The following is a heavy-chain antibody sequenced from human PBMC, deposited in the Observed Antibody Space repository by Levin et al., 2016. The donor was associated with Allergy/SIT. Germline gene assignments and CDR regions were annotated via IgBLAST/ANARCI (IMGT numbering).Heavy chain of an antibody. D-gene: IGHD3-10*01. CDR2: IGESGGST. V-gene: IGHV3-23*01. CDR1: GFTFSNYA. J-gene: IGHJ5*02. Sequence: GESLKISCAASGFTFSNYAMSWVRQAPGKGLEWVSAIGESGGSTYYADSVRGRFTISRDNRKKTLYLQMISLRAEDTAIYYCAPRLYNSGGRWFDPWGQGTLVTVSS. CDR3: APRLYNSGGRWFDP.